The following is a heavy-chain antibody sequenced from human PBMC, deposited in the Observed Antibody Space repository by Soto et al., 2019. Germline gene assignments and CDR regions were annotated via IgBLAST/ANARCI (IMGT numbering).Heavy chain of an antibody. D-gene: IGHD2-15*01. CDR1: GFSLSTSGVG. CDR2: IYWDDDK. J-gene: IGHJ4*02. Sequence: QITLKEFGPTLVKPTQTLTLTCTFSGFSLSTSGVGVGWIRQPPGKALEWLALIYWDDDKRYSPSLKSRLTITKDTSKNQVVLTMTNMDPVDTATYYCAHRPSYCSGGSCYSGFVYWGQGTLVTVSS. V-gene: IGHV2-5*02. CDR3: AHRPSYCSGGSCYSGFVY.